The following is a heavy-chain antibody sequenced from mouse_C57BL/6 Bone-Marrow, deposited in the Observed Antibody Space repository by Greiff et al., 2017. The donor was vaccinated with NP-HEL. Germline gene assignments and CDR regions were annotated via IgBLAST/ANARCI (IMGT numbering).Heavy chain of an antibody. V-gene: IGHV3-8*01. Sequence: EVKLVESGPGLAKPSQTLSLTCSVTGYSITSDYWNWIRKFPGNKLEYMGYISYSGSTYYNPSHKSRISITRDTSKNQYYLQLNSVTTEDTSTYYCARYRDGYYLRYFDVWGTGTTVTVSS. J-gene: IGHJ1*03. CDR3: ARYRDGYYLRYFDV. CDR1: GYSITSDY. D-gene: IGHD2-3*01. CDR2: ISYSGST.